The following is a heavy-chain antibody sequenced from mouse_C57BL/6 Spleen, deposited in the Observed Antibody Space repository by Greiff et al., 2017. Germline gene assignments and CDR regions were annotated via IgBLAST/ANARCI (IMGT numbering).Heavy chain of an antibody. CDR3: ARARDYDWWYFDV. V-gene: IGHV1-19*01. D-gene: IGHD2-4*01. CDR1: GYTFTDYY. CDR2: INPYNGGT. Sequence: EVQLQQSGPVLVKPGASVKMSCKASGYTFTDYYMNWVKQSHGKSLEWIGVINPYNGGTSYNQKFKGKATLTVDKSSSTAYMELNSLTSEDSAVYYCARARDYDWWYFDVWGTGTTVTVSS. J-gene: IGHJ1*03.